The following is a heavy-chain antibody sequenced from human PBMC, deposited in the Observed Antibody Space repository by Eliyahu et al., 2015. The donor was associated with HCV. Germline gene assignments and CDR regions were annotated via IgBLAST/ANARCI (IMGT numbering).Heavy chain of an antibody. D-gene: IGHD3-22*01. CDR1: GFTYINYG. V-gene: IGHV1-18*01. Sequence: QVQLVQSAGEVKIPGASVRVSCKASGFTYINYGFSWLRQAPGQGLEWIGWTGVYSGNTKFAQKFHGRVSMTIDKSTRTAYMELRSLTSGDTAVYFCARDQARDYYTDRGYWLRVGEELDYWSQGTPVTVAS. CDR3: ARDQARDYYTDRGYWLRVGEELDY. J-gene: IGHJ4*02. CDR2: TGVYSGNT.